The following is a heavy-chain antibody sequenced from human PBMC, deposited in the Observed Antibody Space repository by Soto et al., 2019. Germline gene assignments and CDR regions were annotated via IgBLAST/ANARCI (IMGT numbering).Heavy chain of an antibody. D-gene: IGHD3-22*01. CDR1: GYTFTAYY. Sequence: QVHLVESGAEVKRPGASVKVSCTPSGYTFTAYYLRWVRQAPGQGLEWMGWINPNSGGTNYAQKFQGRVTMTRDTSISTVYMELSGLRSDDTAMYYCARTYDSSGQPSHYFDPWGQGTLVTVSS. CDR3: ARTYDSSGQPSHYFDP. V-gene: IGHV1-2*02. J-gene: IGHJ5*02. CDR2: INPNSGGT.